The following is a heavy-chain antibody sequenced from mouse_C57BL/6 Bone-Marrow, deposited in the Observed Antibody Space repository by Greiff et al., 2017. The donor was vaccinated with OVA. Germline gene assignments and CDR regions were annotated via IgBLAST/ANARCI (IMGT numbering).Heavy chain of an antibody. V-gene: IGHV14-2*01. D-gene: IGHD4-1*01. CDR2: IDPEDGET. Sequence: EVKLVESGAELVKPGASVKLSCTASGFNIKDYYMHWVKQRTEQGLEWIGRIDPEDGETKYAPKFQGKATITADTSSNTAYLQLSSLTSEDTAVYYCAPNWDERTESKNYWGQGTTLTVSS. J-gene: IGHJ2*01. CDR3: APNWDERTESKNY. CDR1: GFNIKDYY.